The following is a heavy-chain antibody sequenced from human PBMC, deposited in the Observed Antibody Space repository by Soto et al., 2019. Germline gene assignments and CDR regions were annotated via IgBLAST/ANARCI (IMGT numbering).Heavy chain of an antibody. CDR2: ISDSGSST. CDR1: GFTFSRHA. Sequence: GGSLRLSCAASGFTFSRHAMHWVRQAPGKGLEWVSLISDSGSSTYYADSDSVKGRFTISRDNSKNTLYLQMNSLRVEDTAVYYCARISAMEPYYYYYYYMDVWGKGTTVTVSS. V-gene: IGHV3-23*01. J-gene: IGHJ6*03. CDR3: ARISAMEPYYYYYYYMDV. D-gene: IGHD5-18*01.